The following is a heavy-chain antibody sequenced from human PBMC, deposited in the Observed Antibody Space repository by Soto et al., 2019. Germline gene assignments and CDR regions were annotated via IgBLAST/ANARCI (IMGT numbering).Heavy chain of an antibody. D-gene: IGHD6-19*01. CDR3: ARGPAYINGWRTFDL. V-gene: IGHV4-61*08. CDR1: DDSFRGAEYY. Sequence: VLLQESGPRLLRPSETLSLTCTVSDDSFRGAEYYWSWIRQPLGKGPEWIGYTYYNGETKYNPALRSRVTMSEDTSKNQFSRRLTSVTAADTAVYFCARGPAYINGWRTFDLWGRGILVTVSS. CDR2: TYYNGET. J-gene: IGHJ4*02.